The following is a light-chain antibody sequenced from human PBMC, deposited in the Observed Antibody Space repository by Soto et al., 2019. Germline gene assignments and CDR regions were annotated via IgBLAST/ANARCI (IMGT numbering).Light chain of an antibody. J-gene: IGKJ2*03. CDR1: QDIRKN. CDR2: DVS. CDR3: QQYHNLYS. V-gene: IGKV1-33*01. Sequence: DIQMTQSPSSLSASVGDRVTITCQASQDIRKNLNWYQHKPGKAPKLLIYDVSNLQTGVPSRFSGSGSGTDFIFTISRLQPEDIATYYCQQYHNLYSFGQGTKLEIK.